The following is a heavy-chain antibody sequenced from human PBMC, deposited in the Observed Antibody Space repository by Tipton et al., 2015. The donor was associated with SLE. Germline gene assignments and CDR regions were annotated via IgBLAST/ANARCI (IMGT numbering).Heavy chain of an antibody. CDR1: GGSISETIYY. V-gene: IGHV4-39*07. CDR3: ARVNRVAADVDF. D-gene: IGHD6-13*01. CDR2: IYYDGMT. J-gene: IGHJ4*02. Sequence: TLSLTCTVSGGSISETIYYWGWIRQPPGKGLEWIGSIYYDGMTYPNPSFKSRVTISVDTSKNQFSLNWRSVTAADMAVYYCARVNRVAADVDFWGQGTLVAVSS.